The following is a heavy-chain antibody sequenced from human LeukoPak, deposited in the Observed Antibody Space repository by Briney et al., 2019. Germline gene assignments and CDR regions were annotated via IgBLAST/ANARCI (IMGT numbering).Heavy chain of an antibody. J-gene: IGHJ4*02. CDR3: ARVARAYCGGDCYSPFDY. CDR2: IIPIFGTA. V-gene: IGHV1-69*13. D-gene: IGHD2-21*02. CDR1: GGTFSSYA. Sequence: SVKVSCKASGGTFSSYAISWVRQAPGQGLEWMGGIIPIFGTANYAQKFQGRVTITADESTSTAYMELGSLRSEDTAVYYCARVARAYCGGDCYSPFDYWGQGTLVTVSS.